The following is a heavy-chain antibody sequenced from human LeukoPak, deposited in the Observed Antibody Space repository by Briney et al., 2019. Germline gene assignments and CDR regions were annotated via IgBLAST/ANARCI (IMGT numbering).Heavy chain of an antibody. D-gene: IGHD3-22*01. J-gene: IGHJ4*02. V-gene: IGHV3-21*01. CDR2: ISSSSSYI. CDR1: GFTFSSYT. CDR3: ARGELTYYYDSSGQYYFDY. Sequence: GGSLRLSFAASGFTFSSYTMNWFRQAPGKGLDWVSSISSSSSYIYYADSVKGRFTISRDNAKNSLYLQMNSLRAEDTAVYYCARGELTYYYDSSGQYYFDYWGQGTLVTVSS.